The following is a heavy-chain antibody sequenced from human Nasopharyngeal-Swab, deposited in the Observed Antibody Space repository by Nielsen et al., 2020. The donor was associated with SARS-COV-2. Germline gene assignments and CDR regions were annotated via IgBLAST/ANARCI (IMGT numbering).Heavy chain of an antibody. Sequence: GGSLRLSCAASGFRFDSYAMSWVRQAPGKGLEWVSAIRGSGITTYYVDSVKGRFTISRDNSKNTVYLQMDSLRVEDTARYYCAKGVEQWLVAGNLFDPWGQGTMVTVSS. J-gene: IGHJ5*02. D-gene: IGHD6-19*01. CDR3: AKGVEQWLVAGNLFDP. CDR1: GFRFDSYA. CDR2: IRGSGITT. V-gene: IGHV3-23*01.